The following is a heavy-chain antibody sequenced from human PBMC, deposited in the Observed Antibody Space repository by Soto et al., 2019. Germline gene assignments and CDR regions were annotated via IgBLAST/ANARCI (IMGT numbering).Heavy chain of an antibody. CDR3: AKEDIVVVPAAPPGYYFDY. J-gene: IGHJ4*02. CDR2: ISYDGSNK. CDR1: GFTFSSYG. V-gene: IGHV3-30*18. D-gene: IGHD2-2*01. Sequence: GGSLRLSCAASGFTFSSYGMHWVRQAPGKGLEWVAVISYDGSNKYYADSVKGRFTISRDNSKNTLYLQMNSLRAEDTAVYYCAKEDIVVVPAAPPGYYFDYWGQGTLVTVSS.